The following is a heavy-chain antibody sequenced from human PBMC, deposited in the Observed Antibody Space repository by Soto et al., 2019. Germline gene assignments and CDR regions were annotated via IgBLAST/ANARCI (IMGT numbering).Heavy chain of an antibody. CDR3: AIDRWRDGYDYGPDF. D-gene: IGHD5-12*01. CDR2: ISAYNGNT. CDR1: GYTFTSYG. J-gene: IGHJ4*02. Sequence: QVQLVQSGAEVKKPGASVKVSCKASGYTFTSYGISWVRQAPGQGLEWMGWISAYNGNTNYAQKFQGRVTMTTDTSTSTAYMELRSLRSDDTAVYYCAIDRWRDGYDYGPDFWGQGTLVTVAS. V-gene: IGHV1-18*01.